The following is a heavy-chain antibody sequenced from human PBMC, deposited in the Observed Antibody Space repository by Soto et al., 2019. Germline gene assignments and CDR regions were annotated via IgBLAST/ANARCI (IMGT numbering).Heavy chain of an antibody. CDR2: ISWNSGSM. CDR3: AIDGQGEPSFCDY. V-gene: IGHV3-9*01. J-gene: IGHJ4*02. CDR1: GFTFDDYA. Sequence: EVQLVESGGGLVQPGRSLRLSCAASGFTFDDYAMHWVRQAPGKGLEWVSGISWNSGSMGYADSVKGRFTISRDNAKNSLYLQMDSLRAEDTALYFCAIDGQGEPSFCDYWGQGTLVTVSS. D-gene: IGHD3-16*01.